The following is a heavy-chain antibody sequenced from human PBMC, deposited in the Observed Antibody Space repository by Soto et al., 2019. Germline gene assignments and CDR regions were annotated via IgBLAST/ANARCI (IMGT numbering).Heavy chain of an antibody. CDR2: INHSGST. CDR1: GGSFSGYY. V-gene: IGHV4-34*01. CDR3: ARAQYDYGDFSTYYYYGMDV. D-gene: IGHD4-17*01. J-gene: IGHJ6*02. Sequence: QVQLQQWGAGLLKPSETLSLTCAVYGGSFSGYYWSWIRQPPGKGLEWIGEINHSGSTNYNPSLKSRVTISVDTSKNQFSLKLSSVTAADTAVYYCARAQYDYGDFSTYYYYGMDVWGQGTTVTVSS.